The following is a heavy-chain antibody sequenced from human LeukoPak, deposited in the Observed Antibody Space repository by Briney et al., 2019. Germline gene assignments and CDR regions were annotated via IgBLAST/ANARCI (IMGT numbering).Heavy chain of an antibody. CDR1: GFTFSNYA. J-gene: IGHJ4*02. D-gene: IGHD2-8*02. V-gene: IGHV3-23*01. Sequence: GGSLRLSCAASGFTFSNYAMTWVRQAPGKGLEWVSSFSASGGRTYYADSVKGRFTISRDNSKNTLYLQLNSLRAEDTAVYFCAKGRLDPNLVLDYWGQGTLVTVSS. CDR3: AKGRLDPNLVLDY. CDR2: FSASGGRT.